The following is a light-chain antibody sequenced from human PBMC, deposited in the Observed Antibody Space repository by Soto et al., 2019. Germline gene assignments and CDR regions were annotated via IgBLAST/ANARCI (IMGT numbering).Light chain of an antibody. J-gene: IGLJ2*01. CDR1: SSDVGGYNF. CDR3: SSDAGSNIGV. Sequence: QSALTQPPSASGSPGQSVTISCTGTSSDVGGYNFVSWYQQHPGKAPKLMIYEVSERPSGVPDRFSGAKAGNTASLTVSGLQAEYEAEYYCSSDAGSNIGVFGGGTQLTVL. CDR2: EVS. V-gene: IGLV2-8*01.